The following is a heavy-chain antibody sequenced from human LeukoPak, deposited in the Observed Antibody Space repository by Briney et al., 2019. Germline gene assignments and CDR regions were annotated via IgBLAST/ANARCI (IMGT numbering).Heavy chain of an antibody. CDR2: IYYSGST. CDR1: GGSISSSNYY. V-gene: IGHV4-39*01. J-gene: IGHJ4*02. Sequence: SETLSLTCTVSGGSISSSNYYRGWIRQPPGKGLEWIGRIYYSGSTYYNPSLKSRATTPVDTSKNHCTLKLTALNAADTPGHYCARHSSMTTGYIAYWGQGTLVTVSS. D-gene: IGHD4-17*01. CDR3: ARHSSMTTGYIAY.